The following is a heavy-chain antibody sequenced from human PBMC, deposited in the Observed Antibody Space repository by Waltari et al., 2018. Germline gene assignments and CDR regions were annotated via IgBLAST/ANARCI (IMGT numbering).Heavy chain of an antibody. D-gene: IGHD6-13*01. CDR2: INTGGRIT. CDR3: VLYSSSFLGDC. V-gene: IGHV3-74*01. CDR1: GFTFSSYW. Sequence: EVQLVESGGGLVQPGGSLRLSCAASGFTFSSYWMHWVRQAPGKGLVSVEQINTGGRITHYADSVKGRFTISRDKAKNTLLLQMNSLRADDTAVYYCVLYSSSFLGDCWGQGTLVTVSS. J-gene: IGHJ4*02.